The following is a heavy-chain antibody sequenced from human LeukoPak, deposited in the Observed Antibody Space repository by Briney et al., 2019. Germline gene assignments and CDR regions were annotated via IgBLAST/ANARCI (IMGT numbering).Heavy chain of an antibody. CDR3: ARGRDIIKDAWSGYYRGTHWFDP. CDR1: GLTPSIDR. V-gene: IGHV3-21*01. J-gene: IGHJ5*02. D-gene: IGHD3-3*01. CDR2: ISGDSTFI. Sequence: GGSLRLSCAGSGLTPSIDRINWVRQAPGKGLELVSSISGDSTFIFYTDSVRGRVTTSRDNANNSVSLLMHSLRVEDTAVYYCARGRDIIKDAWSGYYRGTHWFDPWGQGTLVTVSS.